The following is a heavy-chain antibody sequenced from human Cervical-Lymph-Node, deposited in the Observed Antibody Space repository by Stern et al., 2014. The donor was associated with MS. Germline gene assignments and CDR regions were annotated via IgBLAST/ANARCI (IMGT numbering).Heavy chain of an antibody. D-gene: IGHD3-16*01. CDR1: GGSFSNYY. Sequence: QVQLQQWGAGLLKPSETLSLTCAVYGGSFSNYYWAWIRQPPGKGLEWIGEINRNGSTNYIPSLKSRVTISIDTSKNQFSLRLNSVTAADTAVYYCARDRRGLAYWGQGTLVTVSS. J-gene: IGHJ4*02. V-gene: IGHV4-34*01. CDR2: INRNGST. CDR3: ARDRRGLAY.